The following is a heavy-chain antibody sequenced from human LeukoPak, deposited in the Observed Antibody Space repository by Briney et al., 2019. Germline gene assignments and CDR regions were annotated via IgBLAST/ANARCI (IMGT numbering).Heavy chain of an antibody. CDR3: ASSGWVPAASYYYYGMDV. Sequence: SETLSLTCTVSGGSISSKSYYWGWIRQPPGKGLEWIGSIYYSGSTYYNPSLKSRVSISVDTSKNQFFLKLSSVTAADTAVYYCASSGWVPAASYYYYGMDVWGQGTTVTVSS. J-gene: IGHJ6*02. V-gene: IGHV4-39*07. CDR2: IYYSGST. CDR1: GGSISSKSYY. D-gene: IGHD2-2*01.